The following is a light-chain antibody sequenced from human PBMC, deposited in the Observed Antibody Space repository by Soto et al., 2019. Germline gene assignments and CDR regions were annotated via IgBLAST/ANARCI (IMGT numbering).Light chain of an antibody. CDR2: GAS. CDR3: QQYDNSLT. J-gene: IGKJ5*01. CDR1: QSVSSNY. Sequence: EIVLTQSPDTVSLSPGETATLSCRASQSVSSNYLAWYQQKPGQAPRLLIYGASNRATGIPDSFSGSGSGTDFTLTISRLEPEDFACFYWQQYDNSLTFGQGTRVEI. V-gene: IGKV3-20*01.